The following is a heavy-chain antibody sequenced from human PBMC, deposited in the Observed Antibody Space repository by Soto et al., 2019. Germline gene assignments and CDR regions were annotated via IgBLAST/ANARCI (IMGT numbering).Heavy chain of an antibody. CDR3: TKGGWLDV. J-gene: IGHJ6*02. Sequence: PWVSLRLSSPASGFTFSNYAMRRVRQATGKGLEWVSAISGSGSNTYYADSVKGRFTVSRDNSKNTLYLQLTSLRVEDTAVYYCTKGGWLDVWGQGTTVTVSS. V-gene: IGHV3-23*01. CDR1: GFTFSNYA. CDR2: ISGSGSNT. D-gene: IGHD2-15*01.